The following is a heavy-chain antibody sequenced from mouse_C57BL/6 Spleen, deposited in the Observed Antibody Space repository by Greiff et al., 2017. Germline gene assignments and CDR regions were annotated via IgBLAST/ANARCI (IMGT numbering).Heavy chain of an antibody. CDR2: IDPETGGT. CDR3: TRKTAQATCAMDY. V-gene: IGHV1-15*01. Sequence: QVQLQQSGAELVRPGASVTLSCKASGYTFTDYEMHWVKQTPVHGLEWIGAIDPETGGTAYNQKFKGKAILTADKSSSTAYMELRSLTSEDSAVYYCTRKTAQATCAMDYWGQGTSVTVSS. D-gene: IGHD3-2*02. J-gene: IGHJ4*01. CDR1: GYTFTDYE.